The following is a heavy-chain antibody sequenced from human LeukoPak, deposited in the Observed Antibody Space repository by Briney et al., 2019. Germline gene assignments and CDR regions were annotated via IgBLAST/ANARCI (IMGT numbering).Heavy chain of an antibody. CDR3: AKDGSSQNNDNYFDY. Sequence: GGSLRLSCAASGFTFSSYGMHWVRQAPGKGLEWVAFIRYDGSNKYYADSVKGRFTISRDNSKNTLYLQMNSLRAEDTAVYYCAKDGSSQNNDNYFDYWGQGTLVTVSS. D-gene: IGHD5-18*01. J-gene: IGHJ4*02. CDR2: IRYDGSNK. CDR1: GFTFSSYG. V-gene: IGHV3-30*02.